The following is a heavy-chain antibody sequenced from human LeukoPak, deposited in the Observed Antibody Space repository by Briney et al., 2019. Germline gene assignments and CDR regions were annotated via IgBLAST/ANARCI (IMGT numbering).Heavy chain of an antibody. J-gene: IGHJ4*02. V-gene: IGHV1-2*02. CDR3: ARALNAGYSPYYFDY. Sequence: ASVKVSCKASGYTFTGYYMHWVRHAPGQGLEWMGWINPNSGGTNYAQKFQGRVTMTRDTSISTAYMELSRLRSDDTAVYYCARALNAGYSPYYFDYWGQGTLVTVSS. D-gene: IGHD5-18*01. CDR1: GYTFTGYY. CDR2: INPNSGGT.